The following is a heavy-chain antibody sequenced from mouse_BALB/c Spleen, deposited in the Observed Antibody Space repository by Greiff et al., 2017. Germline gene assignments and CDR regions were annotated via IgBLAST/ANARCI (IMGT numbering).Heavy chain of an antibody. CDR3: ARDYPFDY. CDR2: IDPANGNT. Sequence: EVQLVESGAELVKPGASVKLSCTASGFNIKDTYMHWVKQRPEQGLEWIGRIDPANGNTKYDPKFQGKATITADTSSNTAYLQLSSLTSEDTAVYYCARDYPFDYWGQGTTLTVSS. V-gene: IGHV14-3*02. CDR1: GFNIKDTY. D-gene: IGHD5-5*01. J-gene: IGHJ2*01.